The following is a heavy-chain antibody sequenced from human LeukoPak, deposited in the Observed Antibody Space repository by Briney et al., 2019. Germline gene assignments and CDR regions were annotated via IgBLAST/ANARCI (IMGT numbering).Heavy chain of an antibody. CDR2: NYHSGST. J-gene: IGHJ4*02. CDR1: GGSISSSNW. CDR3: ARLPTGDRTIPFDY. D-gene: IGHD7-27*01. Sequence: PSETLSLTCAVSGGSISSSNWRSWVRQPPGKGLEWIGENYHSGSTNYNPSLKSRVTISVDKSKNQFSLKLSSVTAADMAVYYCARLPTGDRTIPFDYWGQGTLVTVSS. V-gene: IGHV4-4*02.